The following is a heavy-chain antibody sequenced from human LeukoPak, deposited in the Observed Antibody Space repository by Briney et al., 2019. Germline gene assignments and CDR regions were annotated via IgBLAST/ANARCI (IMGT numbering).Heavy chain of an antibody. J-gene: IGHJ6*03. Sequence: SETLSLTCTVSGGSISSSSYYWGWIRQPPGKGLEWIGSIYYSGSTYYNPSLKSRVTISVDTSKNQFSLKLSSVTAADTAVYYYARHPYVLLWFGEPDYYYYMDVWGKGTTVTVSS. CDR3: ARHPYVLLWFGEPDYYYYMDV. V-gene: IGHV4-39*01. D-gene: IGHD3-10*01. CDR1: GGSISSSSYY. CDR2: IYYSGST.